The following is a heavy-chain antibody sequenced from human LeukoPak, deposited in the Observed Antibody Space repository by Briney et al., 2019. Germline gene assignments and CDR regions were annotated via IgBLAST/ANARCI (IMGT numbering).Heavy chain of an antibody. D-gene: IGHD5-18*01. V-gene: IGHV3-66*01. CDR2: IYSGGST. CDR3: ARDPDGYRQGHHFDY. CDR1: GFTVSSNY. Sequence: GPLRLSCAASGFTVSSNYMSWVRQAPGKGLEWGSVIYSGGSTYYADSVKGRFTISRDNSKNTLYLQMNSLKAEDTAVYYCARDPDGYRQGHHFDYWGQGTLVTVSS. J-gene: IGHJ4*02.